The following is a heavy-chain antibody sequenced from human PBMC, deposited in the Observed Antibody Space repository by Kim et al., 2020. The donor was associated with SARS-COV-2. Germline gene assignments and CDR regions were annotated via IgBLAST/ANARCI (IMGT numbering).Heavy chain of an antibody. J-gene: IGHJ6*02. CDR3: ARDSQPYDFWSGSTRHYYYYGMDV. CDR2: IYYSGST. D-gene: IGHD3-3*01. V-gene: IGHV4-59*01. CDR1: GGSISSYY. Sequence: SETLSLTCTDSGGSISSYYWSWIRQPPGKGLEWIGYIYYSGSTNYNPSLKSRVTISVDTSKNQFSLKLSSVTAADTAVYYCARDSQPYDFWSGSTRHYYYYGMDVWGQGTTVTVSS.